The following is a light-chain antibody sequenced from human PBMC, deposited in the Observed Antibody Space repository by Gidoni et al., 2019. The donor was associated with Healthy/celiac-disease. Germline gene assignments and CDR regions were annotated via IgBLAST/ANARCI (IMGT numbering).Light chain of an antibody. J-gene: IGKJ2*01. Sequence: EIVMTQFPATLSVSPGERATLSCRASQSVSSNLAWYQQKPGQAPRLLIYGASTRATGIPARFSGSGSGTEFTLTISSLQSEDFAIYYCQQYNNWPYTFXQXTKLEIK. V-gene: IGKV3-15*01. CDR1: QSVSSN. CDR2: GAS. CDR3: QQYNNWPYT.